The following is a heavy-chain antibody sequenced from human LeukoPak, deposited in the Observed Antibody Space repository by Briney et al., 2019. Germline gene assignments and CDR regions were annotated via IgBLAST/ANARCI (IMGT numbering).Heavy chain of an antibody. V-gene: IGHV3-30*02. CDR2: IRYDGSNK. Sequence: GGSLRLSCAASGFTFSSYGMHWVRQAPGKGLEWVAFIRYDGSNKYYADSVKGRFTISRDNSKNTLYLQMNGLRAEDTAVYYCAPDPGHYGSSLDSYWGQGTLVTVSS. CDR3: APDPGHYGSSLDSY. D-gene: IGHD3-10*01. CDR1: GFTFSSYG. J-gene: IGHJ4*02.